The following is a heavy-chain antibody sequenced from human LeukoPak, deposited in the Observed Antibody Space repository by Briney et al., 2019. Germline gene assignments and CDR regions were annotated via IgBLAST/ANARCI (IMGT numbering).Heavy chain of an antibody. CDR2: IYYSGST. D-gene: IGHD3-10*01. Sequence: SETLSLTCTVSGGSISRGAYSWIWTRQHPGKGLEWIGYIYYSGSTYYNPSLKSRVTISVDTSKNQFSLKLSSVTAADTAVYYCARDLAGVHDWGQGTLVTVSS. V-gene: IGHV4-31*03. J-gene: IGHJ4*02. CDR1: GGSISRGAYS. CDR3: ARDLAGVHD.